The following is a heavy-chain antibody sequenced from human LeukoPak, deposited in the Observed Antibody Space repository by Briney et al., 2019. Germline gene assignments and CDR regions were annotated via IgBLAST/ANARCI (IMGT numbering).Heavy chain of an antibody. D-gene: IGHD5-18*01. Sequence: GGSLRLSCAASGFTFSSYWMHWVRPAPGKGLVWVSRINSDGSSTSHADSVKGRFTISRDNAKNTLNLQMNSLRAEDTAVYYCARALNRGYSYGYGYWGQGTLVTVSS. V-gene: IGHV3-74*01. CDR2: INSDGSST. CDR1: GFTFSSYW. CDR3: ARALNRGYSYGYGY. J-gene: IGHJ4*02.